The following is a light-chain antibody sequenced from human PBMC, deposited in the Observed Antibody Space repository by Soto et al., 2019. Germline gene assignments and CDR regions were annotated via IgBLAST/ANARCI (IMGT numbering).Light chain of an antibody. V-gene: IGLV4-69*01. J-gene: IGLJ3*02. CDR3: QTWGTGIRV. CDR1: SGHSSYA. CDR2: LNSDGSH. Sequence: QLVLTQSPSASASLGATVKLTCTLSSGHSSYAIAWHQQQPGKGPRYLMKLNSDGSHNKGDGIPDRFSGSSSGAERSLTISSLQAEDEADYYCQTWGTGIRVFGGGTKVTVL.